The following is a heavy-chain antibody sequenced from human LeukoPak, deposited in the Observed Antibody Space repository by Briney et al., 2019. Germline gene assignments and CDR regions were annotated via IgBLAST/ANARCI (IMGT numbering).Heavy chain of an antibody. Sequence: PLETLSLTCTVSGGSISSYYWSWLRQPPGKGLEWIGYIYYSGSTNYNPSLKSRVTISVDTSKNQFSLKLSSVTAADTAVYYCARDSKGSSALDYWGQGTLVTVSS. CDR2: IYYSGST. V-gene: IGHV4-59*01. CDR1: GGSISSYY. D-gene: IGHD6-6*01. CDR3: ARDSKGSSALDY. J-gene: IGHJ4*02.